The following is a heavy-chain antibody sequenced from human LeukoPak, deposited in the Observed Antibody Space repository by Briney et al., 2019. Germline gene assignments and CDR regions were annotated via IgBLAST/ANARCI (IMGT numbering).Heavy chain of an antibody. D-gene: IGHD1-1*01. J-gene: IGHJ4*02. V-gene: IGHV3-20*01. CDR2: ISWNGDST. Sequence: GGSLRLSCVASGFAFDDYGMSWVRQAPGKGLEWVAGISWNGDSTDYAASVKGRFTISRDDAKNSLHLQMTGLRAEDTALYHCARLGGNWNAPGDYWGQGTLVTVSS. CDR1: GFAFDDYG. CDR3: ARLGGNWNAPGDY.